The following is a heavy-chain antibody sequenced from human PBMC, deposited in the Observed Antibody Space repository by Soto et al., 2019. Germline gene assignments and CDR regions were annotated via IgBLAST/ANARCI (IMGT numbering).Heavy chain of an antibody. D-gene: IGHD3-10*01. Sequence: SETLSLTCTVSGGSISSGGYYWSWIRQHPGKGLVWIGYIYYSGSTYYNPSLKSRVTISVDTSKNQFSLKLSSVTAADTAVYYCARGGGDIWFGESRRYYYGMDVWGQGTTVTVYS. J-gene: IGHJ6*02. CDR3: ARGGGDIWFGESRRYYYGMDV. CDR2: IYYSGST. CDR1: GGSISSGGYY. V-gene: IGHV4-31*03.